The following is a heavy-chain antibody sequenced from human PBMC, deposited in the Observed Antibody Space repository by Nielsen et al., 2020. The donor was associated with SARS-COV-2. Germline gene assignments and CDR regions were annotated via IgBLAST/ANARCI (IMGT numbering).Heavy chain of an antibody. CDR3: ASWGWIFGAPWDY. CDR1: GFTFSSYA. Sequence: GESLKISCAASGFTFSSYAMHWVRQAPGKGLEWVAVISYDGSNKYYADSVKGRFTISRDNSKNTLYLQMNSLRAEDTAVYYCASWGWIFGAPWDYWGQGTLVTVSS. D-gene: IGHD3-3*01. J-gene: IGHJ4*02. CDR2: ISYDGSNK. V-gene: IGHV3-30*04.